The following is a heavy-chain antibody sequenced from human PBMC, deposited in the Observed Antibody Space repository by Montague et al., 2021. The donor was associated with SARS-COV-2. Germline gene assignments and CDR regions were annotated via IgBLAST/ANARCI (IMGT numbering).Heavy chain of an antibody. Sequence: SETQSLTCSVSGYSISSGYYWGWIRQPPGKGLEWIGNIYHSGGTYYSPSLKSRVTVSVDTPKNQFSLRLSSVTAADTAVYYCARWYYGSGSYPHWGQGTLVTVSS. CDR1: GYSISSGYY. V-gene: IGHV4-38-2*01. CDR2: IYHSGGT. J-gene: IGHJ4*02. CDR3: ARWYYGSGSYPH. D-gene: IGHD3-10*01.